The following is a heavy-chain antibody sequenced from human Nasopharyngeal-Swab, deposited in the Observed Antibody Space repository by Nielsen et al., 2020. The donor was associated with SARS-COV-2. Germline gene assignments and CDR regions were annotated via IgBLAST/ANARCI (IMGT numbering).Heavy chain of an antibody. J-gene: IGHJ4*02. V-gene: IGHV4-59*01. Sequence: SETLSLTCTVSGGSISSYYWSWIRQSPGKGLEWIGYIYYSGSTNYNPSLKSRVTISVDTSKNQFSLKLSSVTAADTAVYYCASIPRIAAAGARYFDYWGQGTLVTVSS. CDR1: GGSISSYY. CDR3: ASIPRIAAAGARYFDY. D-gene: IGHD6-13*01. CDR2: IYYSGST.